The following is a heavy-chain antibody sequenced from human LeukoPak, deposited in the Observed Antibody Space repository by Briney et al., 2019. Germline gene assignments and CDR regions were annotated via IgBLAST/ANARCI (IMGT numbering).Heavy chain of an antibody. Sequence: SETLSLTCTVSGGSITSIHYYWGWIRQPPGKGLVWIGNIYYFGSTYYNPSLRSRVTISVDTSKNLFSLKLSSVTAADTALYYCARMTCGGGTCWWFDPWGQGTLVTVSS. D-gene: IGHD2-15*01. CDR3: ARMTCGGGTCWWFDP. V-gene: IGHV4-39*01. CDR1: GGSITSIHYY. CDR2: IYYFGST. J-gene: IGHJ5*02.